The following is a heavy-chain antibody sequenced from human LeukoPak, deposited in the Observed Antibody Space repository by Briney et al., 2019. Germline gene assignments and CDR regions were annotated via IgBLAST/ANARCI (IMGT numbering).Heavy chain of an antibody. D-gene: IGHD6-13*01. Sequence: GGSLRLSCAASGFTFSSYTMNWVRQPPGKGLEWISSINTLSNDIHYRDSVKGRFTVSRDNAKNSLYLQMNSLRAEDTAVYYCARHAGDSSSWYYYYYYMDVWGKGTTVTVSS. CDR2: INTLSNDI. J-gene: IGHJ6*03. V-gene: IGHV3-21*01. CDR3: ARHAGDSSSWYYYYYYMDV. CDR1: GFTFSSYT.